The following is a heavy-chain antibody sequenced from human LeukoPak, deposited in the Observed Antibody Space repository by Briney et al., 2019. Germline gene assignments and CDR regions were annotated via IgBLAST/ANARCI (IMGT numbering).Heavy chain of an antibody. CDR2: INPNSGGT. V-gene: IGHV1-2*06. D-gene: IGHD3-22*01. CDR1: GYTFTSYY. J-gene: IGHJ5*02. CDR3: ARQPGDSSGYYYGKTHFDP. Sequence: GASVKVSCKASGYTFTSYYMHWVRQAPGQGLEWMGRINPNSGGTNYAQKFQGRVTMTRDTSISTAYMELSRLRSDDTAVYYCARQPGDSSGYYYGKTHFDPWGQGTLVTVSS.